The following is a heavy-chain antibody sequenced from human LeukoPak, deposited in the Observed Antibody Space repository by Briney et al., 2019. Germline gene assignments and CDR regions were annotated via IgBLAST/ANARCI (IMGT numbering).Heavy chain of an antibody. Sequence: ASVKVSCKASGYTFTGHYMHWVRQAPGQGLEWMGRINPNSGGTNYAQKFQGRVTMTRDTSISTAHMELSRLRSDDTAVYYCARVVYYYDSSGYEYWGQGTLVTVSS. D-gene: IGHD3-22*01. V-gene: IGHV1-2*06. CDR1: GYTFTGHY. CDR2: INPNSGGT. CDR3: ARVVYYYDSSGYEY. J-gene: IGHJ4*02.